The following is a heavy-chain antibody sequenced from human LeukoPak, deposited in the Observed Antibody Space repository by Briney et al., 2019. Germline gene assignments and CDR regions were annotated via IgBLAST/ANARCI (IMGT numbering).Heavy chain of an antibody. D-gene: IGHD5-18*01. CDR3: ARPPKIQLWLPYY. CDR1: GFTISSYW. V-gene: IGHV3-7*03. CDR2: IKPDGDEK. J-gene: IGHJ4*02. Sequence: GGSLRLSCAASGFTISSYWMTWVRQAPGKGLEWVANIKPDGDEKNYVDSVRGRFAISRDNARNSLYLQMNSLRAEDTAVYYCARPPKIQLWLPYYWGQGTLVTVSS.